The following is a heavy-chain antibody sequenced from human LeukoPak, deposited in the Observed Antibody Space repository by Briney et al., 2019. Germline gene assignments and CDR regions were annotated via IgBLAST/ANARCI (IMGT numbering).Heavy chain of an antibody. CDR2: ISYDGSNK. J-gene: IGHJ6*02. CDR3: ARDRGFYYYYGMDV. V-gene: IGHV3-30-3*01. Sequence: GRSLRLSCAASGFTFSSYAMHWVRQAPGKGLEWVAVISYDGSNKYYADSVKGRFTISRDNSKNTLYLQMNSLRAEDTAVYYCARDRGFYYYYGMDVWGQGTTVTVPS. CDR1: GFTFSSYA.